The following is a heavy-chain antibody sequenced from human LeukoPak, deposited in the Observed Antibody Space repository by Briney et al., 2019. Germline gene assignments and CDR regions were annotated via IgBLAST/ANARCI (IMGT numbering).Heavy chain of an antibody. CDR1: GFTFRSYW. D-gene: IGHD2/OR15-2a*01. CDR2: INQEASRT. J-gene: IGHJ4*02. CDR3: AKYLSRAFDS. Sequence: PGGSLRLSCAASGFTFRSYWMSWVRQAPGKGLEWLGHINQEASRTDHADSVKGRFTISRDNSRNLLYLHMSSLRAEDTAVYYRAKYLSRAFDSWGQGILVSVSS. V-gene: IGHV3-7*01.